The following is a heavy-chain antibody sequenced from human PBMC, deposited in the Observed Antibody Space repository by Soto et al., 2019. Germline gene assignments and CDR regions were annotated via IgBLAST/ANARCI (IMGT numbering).Heavy chain of an antibody. CDR1: GGTFSSYA. CDR2: IIPIFGTA. Sequence: QVQLVQSGAEVKKPGSSVKVSCTAPGGTFSSYAISWVRQAPGQGLEWMGGIIPIFGTANYAQKFQGRVTITADESTSTAYMELSSLRSEDTAVYYCARGAMVRGVNPYYYGMDVWGQGTTVTVSS. J-gene: IGHJ6*02. CDR3: ARGAMVRGVNPYYYGMDV. D-gene: IGHD3-10*01. V-gene: IGHV1-69*01.